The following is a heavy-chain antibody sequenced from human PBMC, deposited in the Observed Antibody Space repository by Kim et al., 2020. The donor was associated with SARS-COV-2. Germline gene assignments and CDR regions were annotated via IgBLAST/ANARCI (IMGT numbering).Heavy chain of an antibody. J-gene: IGHJ5*02. V-gene: IGHV3-30-3*01. D-gene: IGHD3-22*01. CDR3: ARDREGVTMTSGWFDP. Sequence: GGSLRLSCAASGFTFSSYAMHWVRQAPGKGLEWVAVISYDGSNKYYADSVKGRFTISRDNSKNTLYLQMNSLRAEDTAVYYCARDREGVTMTSGWFDPWGQGTLVTVSS. CDR2: ISYDGSNK. CDR1: GFTFSSYA.